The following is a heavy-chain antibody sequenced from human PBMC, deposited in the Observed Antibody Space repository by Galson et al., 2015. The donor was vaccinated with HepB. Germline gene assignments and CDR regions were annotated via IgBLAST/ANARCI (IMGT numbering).Heavy chain of an antibody. D-gene: IGHD3-16*01. CDR3: ARDAGGKKGYYYGMDV. CDR2: ISSSSSTI. J-gene: IGHJ6*02. CDR1: GFTFSSYS. Sequence: SLRLSCAASGFTFSSYSMNWVRQAPGKGLEWVSYISSSSSTIYYADSVKGRFTISRDNAKNSLYLQMNSLRAEDTAVYYCARDAGGKKGYYYGMDVWGQGTTVTVSS. V-gene: IGHV3-48*04.